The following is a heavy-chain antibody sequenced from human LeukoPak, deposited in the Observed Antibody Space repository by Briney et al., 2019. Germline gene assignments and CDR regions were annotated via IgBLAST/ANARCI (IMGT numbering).Heavy chain of an antibody. D-gene: IGHD3-10*01. CDR2: INTNTGNP. V-gene: IGHV7-4-1*02. CDR3: AREDGSGPDYYMDV. Sequence: ASVKVSCKASGYTFTSYAMNWVRQASGQGLEWMGWINTNTGNPTYAQGFTGRFVFSLDTSVSTAYLQISSLKPEDTAVYYCAREDGSGPDYYMDVWGKGTTVTVSS. CDR1: GYTFTSYA. J-gene: IGHJ6*03.